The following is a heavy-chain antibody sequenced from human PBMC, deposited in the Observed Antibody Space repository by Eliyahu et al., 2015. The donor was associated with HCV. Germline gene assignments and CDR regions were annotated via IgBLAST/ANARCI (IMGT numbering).Heavy chain of an antibody. D-gene: IGHD3-22*01. CDR1: GGSFSGYY. J-gene: IGHJ5*02. Sequence: QVQLQQWGAGLLKPSETLSLTCAVYGGSFSGYYWSWIRQPPGKGLEWIGEINHSGSTNYNPSLKSRVTISVDTSKNQFSLKLSSVTAADTAVYYCAREIRGSSGYRWGQGTLVTVSS. CDR3: AREIRGSSGYR. CDR2: INHSGST. V-gene: IGHV4-34*01.